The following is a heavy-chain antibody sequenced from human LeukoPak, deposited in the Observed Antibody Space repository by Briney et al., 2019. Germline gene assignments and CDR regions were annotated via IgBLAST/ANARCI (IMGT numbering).Heavy chain of an antibody. CDR3: AKRRLELWLNYFDY. CDR1: GFTFSSYA. CDR2: ISGGGGST. Sequence: GGSLRLSCAASGFTFSSYAMSWVRQAPGKGLEWVSAISGGGGSTYYADSVKGRFTISRDNSKNTLYLQMNSLRAEDTAVYYCAKRRLELWLNYFDYWGQGTLVTVSS. D-gene: IGHD5-18*01. V-gene: IGHV3-23*01. J-gene: IGHJ4*02.